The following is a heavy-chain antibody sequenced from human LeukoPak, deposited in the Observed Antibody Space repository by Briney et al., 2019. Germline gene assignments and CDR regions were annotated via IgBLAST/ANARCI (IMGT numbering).Heavy chain of an antibody. CDR2: IWYDGSNK. V-gene: IGHV3-33*06. D-gene: IGHD4-17*01. CDR3: AKERTVTSQFDY. J-gene: IGHJ4*02. Sequence: PGGSLRLSCAASGFTFSGYGLHWVRQAPGKGLEWVAVIWYDGSNKYYADSVKGRFTISRDNSKNTLYLQMNSLRAEDTAVYYCAKERTVTSQFDYWGQGTLVTVTS. CDR1: GFTFSGYG.